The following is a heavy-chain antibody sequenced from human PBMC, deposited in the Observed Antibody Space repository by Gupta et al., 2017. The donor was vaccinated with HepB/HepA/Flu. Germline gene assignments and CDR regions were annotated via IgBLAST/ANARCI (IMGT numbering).Heavy chain of an antibody. CDR1: GCTFSSYW. D-gene: IGHD1-26*01. V-gene: IGHV3-74*01. Sequence: EVQLVESGGGLVQPGGSLRLSCAASGCTFSSYWMHWVRQTPEKGLVWVSHIDPDGSSTNYADSVKGRFTISRDNAKNVLYLEMNSLRVEDTAVYYCSRGGFRSTWPGAYWGQGTLVTVSS. J-gene: IGHJ4*02. CDR2: IDPDGSST. CDR3: SRGGFRSTWPGAY.